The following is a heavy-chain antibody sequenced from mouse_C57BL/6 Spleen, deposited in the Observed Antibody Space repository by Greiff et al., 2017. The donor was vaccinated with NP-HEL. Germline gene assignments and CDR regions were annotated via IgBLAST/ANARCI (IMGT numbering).Heavy chain of an antibody. J-gene: IGHJ3*01. V-gene: IGHV14-2*01. Sequence: EVQLQQSGAELVKPGASVKLSCTASGFNIKDYYMHWVKQRTEQGLEWIGRIDPEDGETKYAPKFQGKATITADTSSNTAYLRLITLTSEDTDVYYCDKGAYYSNFFAWFAYWGQGTLVTVSA. CDR2: IDPEDGET. CDR3: DKGAYYSNFFAWFAY. D-gene: IGHD2-5*01. CDR1: GFNIKDYY.